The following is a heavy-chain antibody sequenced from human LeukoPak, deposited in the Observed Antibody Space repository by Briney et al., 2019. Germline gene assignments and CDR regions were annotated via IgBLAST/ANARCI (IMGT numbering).Heavy chain of an antibody. CDR3: ARAQGPSFDY. V-gene: IGHV1-69*13. J-gene: IGHJ4*02. CDR2: IIPIFGSA. Sequence: ASVKVSCKASGYTFTSYYMHWVRQAPGQGLEWMGGIIPIFGSANYAQNFQGRVTITADESTITAYMELSSLRSEDTAVYYCARAQGPSFDYWGQGTLVTVSS. CDR1: GYTFTSYY.